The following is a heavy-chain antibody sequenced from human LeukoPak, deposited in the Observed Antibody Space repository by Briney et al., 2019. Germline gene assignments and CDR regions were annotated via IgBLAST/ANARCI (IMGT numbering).Heavy chain of an antibody. CDR2: IWYDGSNK. D-gene: IGHD3-10*01. Sequence: PGRSLRLSCAATGFIFSNYGMHWVRQAPGKGLEWVALIWYDGSNKYYADSVKGRFTISRDNSMNTLYLQMNSLRAEDTAVYFCAKRGVEIRGLLVIGYHKETSYFDHWGLGVLVTVSS. CDR3: AKRGVEIRGLLVIGYHKETSYFDH. CDR1: GFIFSNYG. V-gene: IGHV3-33*06. J-gene: IGHJ4*02.